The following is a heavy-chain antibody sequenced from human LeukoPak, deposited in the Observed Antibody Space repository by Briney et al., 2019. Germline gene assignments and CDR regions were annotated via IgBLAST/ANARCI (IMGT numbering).Heavy chain of an antibody. V-gene: IGHV3-74*01. CDR3: ARVFVYDSLSDLDY. J-gene: IGHJ4*02. Sequence: GGSLRLSCAASGFTFSSYEMNWVRQAPGKGLVWVSRMNSDGSTTSYADSVKGRFTISRDNAKNTLYLQMNSLRAEDTAVYYCARVFVYDSLSDLDYWGQGTLVTVSS. CDR2: MNSDGSTT. CDR1: GFTFSSYE. D-gene: IGHD5/OR15-5a*01.